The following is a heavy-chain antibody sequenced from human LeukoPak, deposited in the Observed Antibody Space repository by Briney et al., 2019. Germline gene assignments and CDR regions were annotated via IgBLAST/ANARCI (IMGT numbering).Heavy chain of an antibody. CDR3: ARDPPGAHFDY. CDR1: GFTFSSYW. J-gene: IGHJ4*02. V-gene: IGHV3-21*01. CDR2: ISSSSSNI. Sequence: PGGSLRLSCAASGFTFSSYWMNWVRQAPGKGLEWVSYISSSSSNIFYADSFKGRFTISRDNAQNSLYLQMNSLRVEDTAVYYCARDPPGAHFDYWGQGTLVTVSS. D-gene: IGHD7-27*01.